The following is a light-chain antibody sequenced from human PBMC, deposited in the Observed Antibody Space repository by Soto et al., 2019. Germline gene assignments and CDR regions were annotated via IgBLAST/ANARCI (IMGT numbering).Light chain of an antibody. CDR2: DAS. J-gene: IGKJ2*01. Sequence: DIQMTQSPSTLSASVGDRVTITCRASQSISIWLAWYQQKPGTAPKLLIYDASSLQSGVPSRFSGSGSGTEFTLPISSLQPDDFATYYCQQYNSYSNTFGQGTKLEIQ. CDR3: QQYNSYSNT. CDR1: QSISIW. V-gene: IGKV1-5*01.